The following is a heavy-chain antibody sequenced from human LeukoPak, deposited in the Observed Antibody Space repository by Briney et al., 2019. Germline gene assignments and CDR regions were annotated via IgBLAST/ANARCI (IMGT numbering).Heavy chain of an antibody. J-gene: IGHJ4*02. CDR1: GFTFSSYA. D-gene: IGHD2-21*01. Sequence: GGSLRLSCAASGFTFSSYAMSWVRQAPGKGLEWVSVIYSGGSTYYADSVKGRLTISRHNSKNTLYLQMNSLRAEDTAVYYCARGRTVVNYFDYWGQGTLVTVSS. CDR3: ARGRTVVNYFDY. V-gene: IGHV3-53*04. CDR2: IYSGGST.